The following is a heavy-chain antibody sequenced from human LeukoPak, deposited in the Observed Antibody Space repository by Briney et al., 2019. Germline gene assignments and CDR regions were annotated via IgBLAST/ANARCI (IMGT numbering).Heavy chain of an antibody. CDR2: ISSSSSYI. V-gene: IGHV3-21*01. D-gene: IGHD2-2*01. Sequence: SGGSLRLSCAASGFTFSSYSMNWVRQAPGKGLEWVSSISSSSSYIYYADSVKGRFTISRDNAKNSLYLQMNSLRAEDTAVYYCAKGPAATEGWFDPWGQGTLVTVSS. CDR1: GFTFSSYS. J-gene: IGHJ5*02. CDR3: AKGPAATEGWFDP.